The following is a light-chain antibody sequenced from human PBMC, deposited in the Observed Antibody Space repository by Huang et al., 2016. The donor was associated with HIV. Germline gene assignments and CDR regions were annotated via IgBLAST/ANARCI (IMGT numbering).Light chain of an antibody. V-gene: IGKV3-11*01. CDR1: QSLSSY. CDR2: DAA. CDR3: QQRSSWLPYT. J-gene: IGKJ2*01. Sequence: VLTQSPATLSLSPGERATLSCRASQSLSSYLAWYQQKPGQAPRLLIYDAANRAAGIPARFSGSGSGTDCTLTISSLEPEDFAVYYCQQRSSWLPYTFGQGTKLEI.